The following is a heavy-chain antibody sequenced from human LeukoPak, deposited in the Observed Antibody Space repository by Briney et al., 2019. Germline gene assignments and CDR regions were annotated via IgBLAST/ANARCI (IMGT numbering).Heavy chain of an antibody. V-gene: IGHV3-48*01. CDR3: ARMYSGTYRDY. J-gene: IGHJ4*02. Sequence: GGSLRLSCAASGFTFSSYSMNWVRQAPGKGLEWVSYIHSSGSTIYYADSVKGRFTISRDNAKNSLYLQMSSLRAEDTAVYYCARMYSGTYRDYWGQGTLVTVSS. CDR1: GFTFSSYS. CDR2: IHSSGSTI. D-gene: IGHD1-26*01.